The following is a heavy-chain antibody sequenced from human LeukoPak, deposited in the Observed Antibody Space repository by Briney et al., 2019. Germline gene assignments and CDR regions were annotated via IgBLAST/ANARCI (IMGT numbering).Heavy chain of an antibody. CDR1: GFTFSTYT. D-gene: IGHD2-21*01. CDR2: ISSSSSYI. CDR3: AKDRGEHWFDP. Sequence: GGSLRLSCAASGFTFSTYTMNWVRQAPGKGLEWVSSISSSSSYIYYADSVKGRFTISRDNSRNTLSLQMNSLRAEDTAVYYCAKDRGEHWFDPWGQGTLVTVSS. V-gene: IGHV3-21*04. J-gene: IGHJ5*02.